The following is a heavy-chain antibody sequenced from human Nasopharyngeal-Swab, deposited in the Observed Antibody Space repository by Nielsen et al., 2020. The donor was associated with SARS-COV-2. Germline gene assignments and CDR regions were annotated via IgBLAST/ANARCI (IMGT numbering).Heavy chain of an antibody. J-gene: IGHJ4*02. Sequence: GGSLRLSCAASGFTFSSYGMYWVRQAPGKGLEWVAVIWYDGSNKYYADSVKGRFTISRDNSKNTLYLQMNSLRAEDTAVYYCARGVPAAAFDYWGQGTLVTVSS. CDR3: ARGVPAAAFDY. CDR2: IWYDGSNK. D-gene: IGHD2-2*01. V-gene: IGHV3-33*01. CDR1: GFTFSSYG.